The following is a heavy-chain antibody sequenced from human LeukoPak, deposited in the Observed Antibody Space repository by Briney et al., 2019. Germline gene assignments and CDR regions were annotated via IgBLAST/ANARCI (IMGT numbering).Heavy chain of an antibody. CDR2: IYHSGST. J-gene: IGHJ6*03. Sequence: SETLSLTCTVSGYSISSGYHWGWIRQPPGKGLEWIGSIYHSGSTYYNPSLKSRVTISVDTSKNQFSLKLRSVTAADTAVYYCARGRRDGYTLYYMDVWGKGTKVTVSS. V-gene: IGHV4-38-2*02. CDR3: ARGRRDGYTLYYMDV. D-gene: IGHD5-24*01. CDR1: GYSISSGYH.